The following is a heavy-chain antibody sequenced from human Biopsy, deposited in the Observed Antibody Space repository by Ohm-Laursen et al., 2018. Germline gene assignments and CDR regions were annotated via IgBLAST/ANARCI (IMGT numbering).Heavy chain of an antibody. Sequence: SETLSLTCTVSDGSINSYYWNWIRQPPGKRLEWIGNIYYSGNTNYNPSLQNRVTMSVDTSKNQFSLKLSSVIAADTAVYYCARGRRTSGWPYFANWGQGTLVIVSS. D-gene: IGHD6-19*01. CDR1: DGSINSYY. J-gene: IGHJ4*02. V-gene: IGHV4-59*01. CDR2: IYYSGNT. CDR3: ARGRRTSGWPYFAN.